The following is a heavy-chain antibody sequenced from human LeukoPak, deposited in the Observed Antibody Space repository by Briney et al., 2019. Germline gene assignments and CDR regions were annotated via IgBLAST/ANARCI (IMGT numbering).Heavy chain of an antibody. J-gene: IGHJ4*01. V-gene: IGHV3-11*04. CDR3: ASHCSGGSCVDY. D-gene: IGHD2-15*01. CDR1: GFTFSDYY. CDR2: ISSSGSTI. Sequence: GGSPRLSCAASGFTFSDYYMSWIRQAPGKGLEWVSYISSSGSTIYYADSVKGRFTISRDNAKNSLYLQMNSLRAEDTAVYYCASHCSGGSCVDYWGQEPWSPSPQ.